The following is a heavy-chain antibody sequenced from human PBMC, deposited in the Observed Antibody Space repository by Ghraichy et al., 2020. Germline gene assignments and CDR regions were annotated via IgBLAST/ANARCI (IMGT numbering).Heavy chain of an antibody. D-gene: IGHD3-10*01. CDR3: ARGRYYYGSGSYRPGTDPDYYYYGMDV. CDR1: GGTFSSYA. V-gene: IGHV1-69*13. Sequence: SVKVSCKASGGTFSSYAISWVRQAPGQGLEWMGGIIPIFGTANYAQKFQGRVTITADESTSTAYMELSSLRSEDTAVYYCARGRYYYGSGSYRPGTDPDYYYYGMDVWGQGTTVTVSS. CDR2: IIPIFGTA. J-gene: IGHJ6*02.